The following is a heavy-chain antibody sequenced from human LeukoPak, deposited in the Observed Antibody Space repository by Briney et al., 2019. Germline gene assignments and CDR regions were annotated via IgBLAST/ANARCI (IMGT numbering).Heavy chain of an antibody. Sequence: GASVKVSCKASGYTFTGYYMHWVRQAPGQGLEWMGWINPNSGGTNYAQKFQGRVTMTRDTSISTAYMELSRLRSDDTAVYYCVSLDIVVVPAAFDAFDIWGQGTMVTVSS. V-gene: IGHV1-2*02. D-gene: IGHD2-2*01. CDR1: GYTFTGYY. J-gene: IGHJ3*02. CDR2: INPNSGGT. CDR3: VSLDIVVVPAAFDAFDI.